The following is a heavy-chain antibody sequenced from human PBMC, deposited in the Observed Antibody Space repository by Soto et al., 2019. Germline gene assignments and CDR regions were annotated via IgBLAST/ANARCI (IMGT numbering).Heavy chain of an antibody. CDR3: ARMATARPAGITNYYYYGMDV. J-gene: IGHJ6*02. V-gene: IGHV1-46*01. Sequence: QVQLVQSGAEVKKPGASVKVSCKASGYTFTSYYMHWVRQAPGQGLEWMGIINPSGGSTSYAQKFQGRVTMTRDTSTSTVYMELSSLRSEDTAVYHCARMATARPAGITNYYYYGMDVWGQGTTVTVSS. D-gene: IGHD1-7*01. CDR1: GYTFTSYY. CDR2: INPSGGST.